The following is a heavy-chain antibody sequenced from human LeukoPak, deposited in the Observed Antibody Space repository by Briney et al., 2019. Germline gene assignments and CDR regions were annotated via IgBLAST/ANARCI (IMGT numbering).Heavy chain of an antibody. Sequence: SETLSLTCTVSGGSISSGSYYWSWIRQPAGKGLEWIGRIYTSGSTNYNPSLKSRVTISVDTSKNQFSLKLSSVTAADTAVYYCARDTYYYGSGSYCNRYFDYWGQGTLVTVSS. J-gene: IGHJ4*02. CDR2: IYTSGST. V-gene: IGHV4-61*02. CDR1: GGSISSGSYY. D-gene: IGHD3-10*01. CDR3: ARDTYYYGSGSYCNRYFDY.